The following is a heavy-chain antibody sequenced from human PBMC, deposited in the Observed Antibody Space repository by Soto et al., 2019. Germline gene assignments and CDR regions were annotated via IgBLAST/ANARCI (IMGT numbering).Heavy chain of an antibody. V-gene: IGHV3-23*01. CDR2: VRSPGGST. Sequence: VQLLESGGGLVQPGGSLRISCAASGFTFSRYAMSWVREAPGKALEWVSAVRSPGGSTYYVDSLKGRCTISRDNSKKTLPLQMHSLRAEDTPLYYCAKALKGSGSLPSYYYGTDLWRQGTTVTVSS. CDR3: AKALKGSGSLPSYYYGTDL. J-gene: IGHJ6*02. CDR1: GFTFSRYA. D-gene: IGHD3-10*01.